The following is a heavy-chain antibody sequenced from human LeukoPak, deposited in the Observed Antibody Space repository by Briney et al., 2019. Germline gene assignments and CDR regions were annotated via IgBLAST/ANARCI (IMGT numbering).Heavy chain of an antibody. V-gene: IGHV3-30*18. J-gene: IGHJ5*02. Sequence: GGSLRLSCAASGFTFSTYAMHWVRQTPDKGLEWVAIISYDGSSTYYTDSVKGRFTISRDNFKNTLYLQMNSLRAEDTAVYYCAKEGSSWFGEFDPWGQGTLVTVSS. CDR1: GFTFSTYA. CDR2: ISYDGSST. CDR3: AKEGSSWFGEFDP. D-gene: IGHD3-10*01.